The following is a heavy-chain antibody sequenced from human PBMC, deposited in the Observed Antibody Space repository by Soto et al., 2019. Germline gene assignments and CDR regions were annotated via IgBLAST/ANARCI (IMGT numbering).Heavy chain of an antibody. V-gene: IGHV4-4*07. CDR1: DDSVSSHY. CDR3: AREPLAHSYFDF. J-gene: IGHJ4*02. CDR2: LYNDERT. Sequence: SETLSLTCTVSDDSVSSHYWSWIRQPAGKGLEWLGRLYNDERTNYNPSLKSRVTMSMDTSKNQFSLKLTSVTAADSAVYFCAREPLAHSYFDFWGQGILVTVSS.